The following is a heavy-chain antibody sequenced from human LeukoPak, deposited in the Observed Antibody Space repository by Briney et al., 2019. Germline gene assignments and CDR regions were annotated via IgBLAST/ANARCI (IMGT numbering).Heavy chain of an antibody. Sequence: SETLSLTCTVSGGSIGNSTFYWGWIRQPPGKGLEWIGPIYYSGSIYYNPSLKSRVTISVDTSKNQFSLQLSSVTATDTAVYYCARHGVTTTGYYWDWGQGTLVTVSS. CDR2: IYYSGSI. CDR3: ARHGVTTTGYYWD. V-gene: IGHV4-39*01. CDR1: GGSIGNSTFY. D-gene: IGHD3-9*01. J-gene: IGHJ4*02.